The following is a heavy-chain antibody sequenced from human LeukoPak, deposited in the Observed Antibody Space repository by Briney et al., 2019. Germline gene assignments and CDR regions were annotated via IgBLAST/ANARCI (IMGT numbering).Heavy chain of an antibody. D-gene: IGHD3-10*01. CDR2: INPNSGGT. V-gene: IGHV1-2*02. J-gene: IGHJ4*02. CDR1: GYTFTGYY. CDR3: ARVRDLHRDY. Sequence: ASLTVSCKASGYTFTGYYMHWVRRAPGQGLEWMGWINPNSGGTNYAQKFQGRVTMARDTSISTAYMELSRLRSDDTAVYYCARVRDLHRDYWGQGTLVTVSS.